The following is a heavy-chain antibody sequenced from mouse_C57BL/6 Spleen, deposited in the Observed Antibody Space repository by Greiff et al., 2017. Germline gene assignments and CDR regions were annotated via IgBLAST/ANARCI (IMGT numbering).Heavy chain of an antibody. CDR2: LQPNSGST. CDR1: GYTFTSYW. CDR3: AKGIYDGYFRYFDV. D-gene: IGHD2-3*01. J-gene: IGHJ1*03. V-gene: IGHV1-64*01. Sequence: QVQLQQPGAELVKPGASVKLSCKASGYTFTSYWMHWVKQRPGQGLGWIGMLQPNSGSTNYNEKFKSKATLTVDKSSSTAYMKLSSLTSEDSAVYYCAKGIYDGYFRYFDVWGTGTTVTVSS.